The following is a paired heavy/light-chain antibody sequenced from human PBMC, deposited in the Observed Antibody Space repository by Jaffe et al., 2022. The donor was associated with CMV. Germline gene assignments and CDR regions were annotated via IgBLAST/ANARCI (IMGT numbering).Light chain of an antibody. CDR1: SSDVGGYNY. CDR2: DVS. CDR3: SSYTSSTVGV. V-gene: IGLV2-14*03. Sequence: QSALTQPASVSGSPGQSITISCTGTSSDVGGYNYVSWYQQHPGKAPKLMIYDVSNRPSGVSNRFSGSKSGNTASLTISGLQAEDEADYYCSSYTSSTVGVFGGGTKLTVL. J-gene: IGLJ2*01.
Heavy chain of an antibody. V-gene: IGHV3-11*01. D-gene: IGHD3-22*01. CDR3: ARVHDSAYAFDI. CDR1: GFTFSDYY. CDR2: ISSSGSTI. J-gene: IGHJ3*02. Sequence: QVQLVESGGGLVKPGGSLRLSCAASGFTFSDYYMSWIRQAPGKGLEWVSYISSSGSTIYYADSVKGRFTISRDNAKNSLYLQMNSLRAEDTAVYYCARVHDSAYAFDIWGQGTMVTVSS.